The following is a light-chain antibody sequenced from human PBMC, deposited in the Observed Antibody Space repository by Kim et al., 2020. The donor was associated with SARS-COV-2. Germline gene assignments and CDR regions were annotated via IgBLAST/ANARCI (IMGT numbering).Light chain of an antibody. J-gene: IGLJ2*01. CDR2: GKN. Sequence: SSELTQDPAVPVALGQTVRITCQGDSLRIYYASWYQQKPGQAPVLVIYGKNNRPSGIPDRFSGSSSGNTASLTITGAQADDESDYYCKSRDSSGNVVFGGGTQLTVL. V-gene: IGLV3-19*01. CDR3: KSRDSSGNVV. CDR1: SLRIYY.